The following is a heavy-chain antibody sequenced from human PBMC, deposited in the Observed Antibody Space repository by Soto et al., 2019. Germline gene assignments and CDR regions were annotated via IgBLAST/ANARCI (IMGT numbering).Heavy chain of an antibody. J-gene: IGHJ6*03. CDR2: ISASNGDT. CDR1: GYSFTSHG. V-gene: IGHV1-18*01. D-gene: IGHD3-10*01. CDR3: ARMVRGSNIDYYLYMDV. Sequence: QVQLVQSGAEVKKPGASVKVSCKASGYSFTSHGISWVRQAPGQGLEWMAWISASNGDTNYAQKFQGRVTVTTDTSTRTGYMELRSLRSEDTAVYYCARMVRGSNIDYYLYMDVWGKGTTVTVSS.